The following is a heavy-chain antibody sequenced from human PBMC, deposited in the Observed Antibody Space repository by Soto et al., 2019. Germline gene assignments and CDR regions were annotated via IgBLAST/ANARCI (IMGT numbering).Heavy chain of an antibody. V-gene: IGHV4-4*02. Sequence: PSETLSLTCAVSGGSISSSNWWIWVRQPPGKGLEWLGEIYHGGSTNYNPSLKSRVTISIDKSKNQFSLKLNSVTAADTAVYYCARRGTSSSERLGIDPWGQGTLVTVSS. D-gene: IGHD6-6*01. CDR1: GGSISSSNW. CDR3: ARRGTSSSERLGIDP. CDR2: IYHGGST. J-gene: IGHJ5*02.